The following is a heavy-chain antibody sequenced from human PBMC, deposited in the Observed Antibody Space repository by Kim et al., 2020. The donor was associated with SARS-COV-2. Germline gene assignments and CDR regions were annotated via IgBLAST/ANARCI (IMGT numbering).Heavy chain of an antibody. J-gene: IGHJ6*02. CDR2: INWNGGST. Sequence: GGSLRLSCAASGFTFDDYGMSWVRQAPGKGLEWVSGINWNGGSTGYADSVKGRFTISRDNAKNSLYLQMNSLRAEDTALYHCARAEVRGVKWGMDVWGQGTTVTVSS. V-gene: IGHV3-20*01. CDR1: GFTFDDYG. CDR3: ARAEVRGVKWGMDV. D-gene: IGHD3-10*01.